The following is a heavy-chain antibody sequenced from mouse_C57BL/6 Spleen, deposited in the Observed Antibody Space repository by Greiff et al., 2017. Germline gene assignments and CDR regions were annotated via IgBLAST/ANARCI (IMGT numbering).Heavy chain of an antibody. CDR1: GFTFSDYG. CDR2: ISSGSSTI. J-gene: IGHJ2*01. CDR3: ARRDYDGGYYFDY. D-gene: IGHD2-4*01. V-gene: IGHV5-17*01. Sequence: EVKVVESGGGLVKPGGSLKLSCAASGFTFSDYGMHWVRQAPETGLAWVAYISSGSSTIYYADTVKGRFTISRDNAKNTLFLQMTSLRSEDTAMYYCARRDYDGGYYFDYWGQGTTLTVSS.